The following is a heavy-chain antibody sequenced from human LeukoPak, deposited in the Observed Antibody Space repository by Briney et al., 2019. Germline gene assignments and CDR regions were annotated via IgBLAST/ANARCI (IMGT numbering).Heavy chain of an antibody. J-gene: IGHJ4*02. CDR1: GGSITSYY. CDR3: ARTYSSGLYFDY. Sequence: PSETVSLTCTVSGGSITSYYWSWIRQPPGKGLEWIGYIYYSGSTNYNPSLKSRVTISVDTSRNQFSLKLSSVTAADTAVYYCARTYSSGLYFDYWGQGTLVTVSS. D-gene: IGHD6-19*01. V-gene: IGHV4-59*01. CDR2: IYYSGST.